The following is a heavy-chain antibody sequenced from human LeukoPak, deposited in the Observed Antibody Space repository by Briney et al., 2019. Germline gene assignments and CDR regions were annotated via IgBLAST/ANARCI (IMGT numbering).Heavy chain of an antibody. CDR2: INWNGDNT. Sequence: GGSLRLSCTASGFTFDDYAMTWVRQAPGKGLEWVSSINWNGDNTGYADSVKGRFTISRDNAKNSLFLQMNSLRAEDTAFYYCARRDSSGLLDYWGQGTLVTVYS. V-gene: IGHV3-20*04. CDR3: ARRDSSGLLDY. J-gene: IGHJ4*02. D-gene: IGHD3-22*01. CDR1: GFTFDDYA.